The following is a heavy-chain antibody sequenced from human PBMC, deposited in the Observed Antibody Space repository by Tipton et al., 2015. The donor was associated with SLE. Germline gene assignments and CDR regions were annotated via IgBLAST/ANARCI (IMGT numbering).Heavy chain of an antibody. D-gene: IGHD5-18*01. CDR2: IYHSGST. Sequence: TLSLTCAVSGGSISSSNWWSWVRQPPGKGLEWIGEIYHSGSTNYNPSLKSRVTISVDTSKNQFSLKLSSVTAADTAVYYCARGRYSYGSLDAFDIWGQGTMVTVSS. CDR1: GGSISSSNW. V-gene: IGHV4-4*02. J-gene: IGHJ3*02. CDR3: ARGRYSYGSLDAFDI.